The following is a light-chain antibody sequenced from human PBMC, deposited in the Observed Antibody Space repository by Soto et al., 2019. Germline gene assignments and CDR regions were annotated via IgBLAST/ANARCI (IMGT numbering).Light chain of an antibody. CDR2: RNN. Sequence: QSVLTQPPSASGTPGQRVTISCSGSSSNIGSNYVYWYQQLPGTAPKLLIYRNNQRPSGVPDRFSGSKSGTSASLAISGLRSEDEADYYCAACADSLSGCRFGGGTKLTVL. J-gene: IGLJ2*01. CDR1: SSNIGSNY. CDR3: AACADSLSGCR. V-gene: IGLV1-47*01.